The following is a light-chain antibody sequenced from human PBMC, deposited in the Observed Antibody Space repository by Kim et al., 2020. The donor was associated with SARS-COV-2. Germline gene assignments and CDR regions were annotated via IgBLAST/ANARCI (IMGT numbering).Light chain of an antibody. J-gene: IGKJ2*03. CDR1: QRVDRV. V-gene: IGKV1-5*01. CDR3: QQYSTYSYS. Sequence: AYIGGRVRITWLASQRVDRVLAWYQQGPGKAPKLLTYDATDLKSGVPARFSGRGSGTEFTLTITSLQPDDFGTYYCQQYSTYSYSLGQGTKLEI. CDR2: DAT.